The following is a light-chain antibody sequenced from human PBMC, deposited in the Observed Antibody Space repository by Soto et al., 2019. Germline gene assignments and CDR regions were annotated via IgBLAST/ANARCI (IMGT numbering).Light chain of an antibody. CDR1: RSNIGINA. V-gene: IGLV1-44*01. CDR3: AAWDDSLNGLV. J-gene: IGLJ2*01. CDR2: ANN. Sequence: QSVLTQPPSVSGTPGQRVSISCSGSRSNIGINAVDWYHQLPGTAPKVLIYANNQRPSGVPDRFSGSKSGTSASLAINGLQSDDEAHSYCAAWDDSLNGLVFGGGTKLTVL.